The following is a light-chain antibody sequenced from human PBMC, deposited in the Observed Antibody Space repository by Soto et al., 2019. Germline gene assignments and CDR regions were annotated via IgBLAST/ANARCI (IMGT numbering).Light chain of an antibody. V-gene: IGKV3-20*01. CDR2: CAS. J-gene: IGKJ1*01. CDR1: QSVSSSY. Sequence: EIVLTQSPGTLSLSPGERATLSCRASQSVSSSYLACYQQKPGQAPRLLIYCASTRATGIPDRFSGSGSGTDFTLTISTLEPEDFAVYYCQQYGSSRWTFGQGTKVEFK. CDR3: QQYGSSRWT.